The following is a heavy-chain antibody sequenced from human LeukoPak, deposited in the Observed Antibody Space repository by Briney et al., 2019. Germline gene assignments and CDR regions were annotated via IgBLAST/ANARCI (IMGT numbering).Heavy chain of an antibody. CDR2: ISRDGSDK. Sequence: GGSLRLSCAASGFTFSSNAMHWVRQAPGKGLEWVAVISRDGSDKYYPDSVKGRFTISRDNSKNTLFLQMNSLRTEDTAVYYYAKDWGYASGTYLDSWGQGTLVTVSS. CDR1: GFTFSSNA. D-gene: IGHD3-16*01. CDR3: AKDWGYASGTYLDS. J-gene: IGHJ4*02. V-gene: IGHV3-30*18.